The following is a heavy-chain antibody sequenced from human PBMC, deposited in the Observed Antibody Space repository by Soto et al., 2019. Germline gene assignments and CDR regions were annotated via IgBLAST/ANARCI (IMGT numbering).Heavy chain of an antibody. CDR1: GFTFSSYA. CDR3: ASTIFGVAVSLMDV. V-gene: IGHV3-23*01. D-gene: IGHD3-3*01. Sequence: GGSLRLSCAASGFTFSSYAMSWVRQAPGKGLEWVSAISGSGGSTYYADSVKGRFTISRDNSKNTLYLQMSSLRAEDTAVYYCASTIFGVAVSLMDVWGQGTTVTVSS. CDR2: ISGSGGST. J-gene: IGHJ6*02.